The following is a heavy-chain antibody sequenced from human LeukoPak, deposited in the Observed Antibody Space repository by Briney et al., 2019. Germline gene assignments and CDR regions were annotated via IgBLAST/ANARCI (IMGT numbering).Heavy chain of an antibody. CDR1: GFTFGSYG. D-gene: IGHD6-19*01. Sequence: GGSMRLSWAASGFTFGSYGMQWVRQAPANGLEWVAFIRYDGSNKYYADSVKGRFTISRDNSKNTLYLQMNSLRAEDTAVYYCAKLRVAGTQRVDYWGQGTLVTVSS. CDR3: AKLRVAGTQRVDY. J-gene: IGHJ4*02. V-gene: IGHV3-30*02. CDR2: IRYDGSNK.